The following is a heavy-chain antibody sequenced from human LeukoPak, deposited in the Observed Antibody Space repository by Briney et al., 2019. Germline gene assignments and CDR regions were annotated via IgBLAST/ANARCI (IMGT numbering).Heavy chain of an antibody. CDR3: ARGGDYFDY. Sequence: SETLSLTCTVSGGSISSYYWSWIRQPPGKGLEWIGYIYYSGSTNYNPSLKSRVTISVDTSKNQFSLKLSSVTAADTAVYYCARGGDYFDYWGQGTLVTVSS. J-gene: IGHJ4*02. CDR1: GGSISSYY. V-gene: IGHV4-59*01. CDR2: IYYSGST.